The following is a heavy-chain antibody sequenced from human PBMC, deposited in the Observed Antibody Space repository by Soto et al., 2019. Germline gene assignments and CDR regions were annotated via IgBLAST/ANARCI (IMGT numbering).Heavy chain of an antibody. CDR3: AHRVLRTVFGLVTTTAISFDF. CDR1: GFSLTTSGVG. CDR2: IYWDDDK. V-gene: IGHV2-5*02. Sequence: QITLNESGPPVVRPTETLTLTCRYSGFSLTTSGVGVDWIRQSPGKAPQWLALIYWDDDKGYSASLKSRLTITKDTSKNQVVLTVSDLDPTDTATYYCAHRVLRTVFGLVTTTAISFDFWGQGTPVAVSS. J-gene: IGHJ4*02. D-gene: IGHD3-3*01.